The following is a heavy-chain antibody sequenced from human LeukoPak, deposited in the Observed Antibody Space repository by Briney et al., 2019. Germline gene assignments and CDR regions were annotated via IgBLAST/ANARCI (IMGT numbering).Heavy chain of an antibody. Sequence: SETLSLTCTVSGYSISSGYYWGWIRQPPGKGLEWIGSIYHSGSTYYNPSRKSRVTISVDTSTNQFSLNVASVTAADTAVYYCASHRGLLWFGDLTGFDYWGHGTLARVSS. V-gene: IGHV4-38-2*02. CDR3: ASHRGLLWFGDLTGFDY. D-gene: IGHD3-10*01. CDR1: GYSISSGYY. J-gene: IGHJ4*01. CDR2: IYHSGST.